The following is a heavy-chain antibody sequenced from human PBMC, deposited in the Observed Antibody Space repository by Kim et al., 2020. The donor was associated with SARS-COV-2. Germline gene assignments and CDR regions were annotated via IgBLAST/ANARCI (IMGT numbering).Heavy chain of an antibody. CDR3: ATDPYCSASCYPY. Sequence: YADPVKGRFTIARDNSKNTLYRQMNSLRAEDTAVYYCATDPYCSASCYPYWGQGTLVTVSS. J-gene: IGHJ4*02. D-gene: IGHD2-2*01. V-gene: IGHV3-23*01.